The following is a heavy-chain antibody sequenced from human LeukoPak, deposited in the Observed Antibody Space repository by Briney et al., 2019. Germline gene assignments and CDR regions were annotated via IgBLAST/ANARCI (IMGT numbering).Heavy chain of an antibody. CDR2: ISYDGSNK. D-gene: IGHD6-19*01. Sequence: GGSLRLSCAASGFTFSSYSMNWVRQARGKGLEWVAVISYDGSNKYYADSVKGRFTISRDNSKNTLYLQMNSLRAEDTAVYYCAKEGSGWLYYFDYWGQGTLVTVSS. CDR3: AKEGSGWLYYFDY. J-gene: IGHJ4*02. CDR1: GFTFSSYS. V-gene: IGHV3-30*18.